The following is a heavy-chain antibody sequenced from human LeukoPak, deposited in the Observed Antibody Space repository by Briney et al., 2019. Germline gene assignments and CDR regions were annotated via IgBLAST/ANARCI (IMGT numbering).Heavy chain of an antibody. CDR1: GSSFTSYW. CDR3: ARHYYYGSGTYSYFDY. CDR2: IYPGDSDT. J-gene: IGHJ4*02. D-gene: IGHD3-10*01. V-gene: IGHV5-51*01. Sequence: GASLQISCKGSGSSFTSYWIGWVRQMPGKGLEWMGIIYPGDSDTRYSPSFQGQVTISADKSISTAYLQWSSLKASDTAMYYCARHYYYGSGTYSYFDYWGQGTLVTVSS.